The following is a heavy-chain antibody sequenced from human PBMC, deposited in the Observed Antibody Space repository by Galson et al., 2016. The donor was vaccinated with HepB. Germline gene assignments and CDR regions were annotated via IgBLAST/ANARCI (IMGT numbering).Heavy chain of an antibody. J-gene: IGHJ4*02. CDR1: GYSFTSYF. CDR2: IYPGDSDT. Sequence: QSGAEVKKPGESLKISCKGSGYSFTSYFIAWVRQMPGKGPEWMGNIYPGDSDTRYSPYFQGHVIISADKSITTAYLQWSSLKASDTAMYYCARVRNGYDLDFWGQGTLVTVSS. V-gene: IGHV5-51*01. D-gene: IGHD5-12*01. CDR3: ARVRNGYDLDF.